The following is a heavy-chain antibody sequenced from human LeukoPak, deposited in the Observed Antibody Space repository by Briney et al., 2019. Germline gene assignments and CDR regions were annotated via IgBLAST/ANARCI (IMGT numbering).Heavy chain of an antibody. CDR2: IYYSGST. J-gene: IGHJ4*02. D-gene: IGHD4-23*01. V-gene: IGHV4-59*01. CDR1: GGSISSYY. CDR3: ARGGGGNRDYFDY. Sequence: SETLSLTCTVSGGSISSYYWSWIRQPPGKGLEWIGYIYYSGSTNYNPSLKSRVTISVDTSKNQFSLKLSSVTAADTAVYYCARGGGGNRDYFDYWGQGTLVTVSS.